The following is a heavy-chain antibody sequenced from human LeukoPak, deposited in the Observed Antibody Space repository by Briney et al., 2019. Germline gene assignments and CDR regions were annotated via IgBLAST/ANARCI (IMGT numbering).Heavy chain of an antibody. CDR1: GYSISSGYY. D-gene: IGHD3-22*01. CDR3: ARDYYDSSGYSDY. V-gene: IGHV4-38-2*02. Sequence: SQTLSLTCTVSGYSISSGYYWGWIRQPPGKGLEWIGSIYHSGSTYYNPSLKSRVTISVDTSKNQFSLKLSSVTAADTAVYYCARDYYDSSGYSDYWGQGTLVTVSS. J-gene: IGHJ4*02. CDR2: IYHSGST.